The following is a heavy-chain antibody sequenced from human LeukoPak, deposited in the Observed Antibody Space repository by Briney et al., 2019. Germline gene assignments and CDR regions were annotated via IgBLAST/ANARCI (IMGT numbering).Heavy chain of an antibody. CDR3: ASEGDYSSSENDY. D-gene: IGHD6-6*01. Sequence: PSGTLSLTCAVSGGSISSSNWWSWVRQPPGKGLEWIGEIYHSGSTNYNPSLKSRVTISVDKSKNQFSLKLSSVTAADTAVYYCASEGDYSSSENDYWGQGTLVTVSS. CDR2: IYHSGST. J-gene: IGHJ4*02. V-gene: IGHV4-4*02. CDR1: GGSISSSNW.